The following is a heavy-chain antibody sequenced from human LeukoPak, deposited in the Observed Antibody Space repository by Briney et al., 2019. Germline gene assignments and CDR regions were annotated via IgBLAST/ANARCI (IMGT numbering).Heavy chain of an antibody. D-gene: IGHD1-26*01. Sequence: SETLSLTCTVSGGSISSYYWSWIRQPPGKGLEWIGYIYYSGSTNCNPSLKSRVTISVDTSKNQFSLKLSSVTAADTAVYYCARVEVGATTYYYYYYMDVWGKGTTVTVSS. CDR1: GGSISSYY. J-gene: IGHJ6*03. V-gene: IGHV4-59*01. CDR2: IYYSGST. CDR3: ARVEVGATTYYYYYYMDV.